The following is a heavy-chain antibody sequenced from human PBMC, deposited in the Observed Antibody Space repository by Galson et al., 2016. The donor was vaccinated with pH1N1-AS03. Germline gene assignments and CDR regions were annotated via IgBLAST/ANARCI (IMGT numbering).Heavy chain of an antibody. CDR3: AKVGGWQWLVP. Sequence: LRLSCATSGFTFDYYFMSWIRQAPGKGLEWIGEINHSGSTNYNPSLKNRVTISVDTSTNQFSLNLTSVTAADTAVYYCAKVGGWQWLVPGGQGTLVTVSS. D-gene: IGHD6-19*01. CDR1: GFTFDYYF. V-gene: IGHV4-34*01. CDR2: INHSGST. J-gene: IGHJ4*02.